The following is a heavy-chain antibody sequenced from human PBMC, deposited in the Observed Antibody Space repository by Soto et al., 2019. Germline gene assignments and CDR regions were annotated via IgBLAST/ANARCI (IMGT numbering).Heavy chain of an antibody. CDR3: ARGGGKSYYYGLDV. V-gene: IGHV3-48*02. CDR2: ITNTSSPI. D-gene: IGHD2-15*01. CDR1: GFTFSSYS. J-gene: IGHJ6*02. Sequence: EVQLVESGGGLVQPGGSLRLACAASGFTFSSYSMDWVRQAPGKGPEWASYITNTSSPIYYADSVKGRFTIPRDNAKNSLYLQMNSLRDEDTAVYYCARGGGKSYYYGLDVWGQGTTVTVSS.